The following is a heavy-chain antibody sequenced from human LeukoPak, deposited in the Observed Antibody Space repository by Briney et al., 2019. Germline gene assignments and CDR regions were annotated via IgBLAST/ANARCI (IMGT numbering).Heavy chain of an antibody. D-gene: IGHD3-22*01. CDR3: ARGSQYYYDSSGYLNFDY. J-gene: IGHJ4*02. CDR1: GYTFTSYG. CDR2: INAGNGNT. Sequence: ASVKVSCKASGYTFTSYGISWVRQAPGQRLEWMGWINAGNGNTKYSQKFQGRVTITRDTSASTAYMELSSLRSEDTAVYYCARGSQYYYDSSGYLNFDYWGQGTLVTVSS. V-gene: IGHV1-3*01.